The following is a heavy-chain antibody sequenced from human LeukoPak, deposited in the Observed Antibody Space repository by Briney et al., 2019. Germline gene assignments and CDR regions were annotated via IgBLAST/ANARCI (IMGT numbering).Heavy chain of an antibody. J-gene: IGHJ6*03. CDR1: GASISNYY. V-gene: IGHV4-59*12. CDR3: ARGGIAVAGPTIYYYYYYMDV. Sequence: PSETLSLTCTVSGASISNYYWSWIRQPPGKGLEWIGYIYSSGSTNYNPSLKSRVTISVDKSKNQFSLKLSSVTAADTAVYYCARGGIAVAGPTIYYYYYYMDVWGKGTTVTVSS. D-gene: IGHD6-19*01. CDR2: IYSSGST.